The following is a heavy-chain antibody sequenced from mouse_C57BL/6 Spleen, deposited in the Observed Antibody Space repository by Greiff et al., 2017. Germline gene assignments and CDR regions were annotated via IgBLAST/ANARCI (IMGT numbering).Heavy chain of an antibody. CDR2: ISDGGSYS. J-gene: IGHJ4*01. V-gene: IGHV5-4*01. D-gene: IGHD1-1*01. CDR3: ARGITTVEDGAMDY. CDR1: GFTFSSYA. Sequence: EVQGVESGGGLVKPGGSLKLSCAASGFTFSSYAMSWVRQTPEKRLVWVATISDGGSYSYYPDNVKGRFTISRDNAKNNLYLQMSHLKCEDTAMYYCARGITTVEDGAMDYWGQGTSVTVSS.